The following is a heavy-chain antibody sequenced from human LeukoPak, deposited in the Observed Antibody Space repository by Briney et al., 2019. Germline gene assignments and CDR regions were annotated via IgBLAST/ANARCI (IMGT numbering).Heavy chain of an antibody. J-gene: IGHJ2*01. CDR2: XSWNSGNI. Sequence: GRSLRLSCSASGFTFDDYAMHWVRQAPGKGLXXXXXXSWNSGNISYGDPVKGRFTISRDNAKNSLYLQMSSLRTEDTALYYCAKGGAAADNYWYFDLWGRGTLVTVSS. D-gene: IGHD6-13*01. CDR1: GFTFDDYA. CDR3: AKGGAAADNYWYFDL. V-gene: IGHV3-9*01.